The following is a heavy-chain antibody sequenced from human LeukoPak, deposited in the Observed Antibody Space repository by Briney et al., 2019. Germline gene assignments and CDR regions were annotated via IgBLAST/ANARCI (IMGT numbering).Heavy chain of an antibody. Sequence: ASVKVSCKASGYTFTNNYLHWVRQAPGQGLEWMEMIYPRDGSTSYAQNFQGRVTVTRDTSTTTVHMELRGLRCEDTAVYYCARDQEGFDYWGQGTVVTVSS. CDR2: IYPRDGST. V-gene: IGHV1-46*01. CDR3: ARDQEGFDY. CDR1: GYTFTNNY. J-gene: IGHJ4*02.